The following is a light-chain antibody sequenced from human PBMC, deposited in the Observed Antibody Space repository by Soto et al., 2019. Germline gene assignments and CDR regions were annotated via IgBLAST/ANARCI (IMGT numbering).Light chain of an antibody. Sequence: EILMTQSPATLSVSPGERATLSCRASQSLNRNLAWYQQKPGQAPRLIIYGASTRASGIPARFSGSGSGTEFTLTFSSLQSEDFALYHCQHYNDWPPAFTFGPGTKVDL. CDR1: QSLNRN. J-gene: IGKJ3*01. CDR2: GAS. CDR3: QHYNDWPPAFT. V-gene: IGKV3D-15*01.